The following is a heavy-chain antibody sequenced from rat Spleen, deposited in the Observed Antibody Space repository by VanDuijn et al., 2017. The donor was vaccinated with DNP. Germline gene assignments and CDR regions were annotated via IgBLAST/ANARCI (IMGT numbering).Heavy chain of an antibody. CDR1: GFTLSNYG. J-gene: IGHJ2*01. Sequence: EVQLVESGGGLVQPGRSLKLSCAASGFTLSNYGMAWVRQAPTKGLEWVATITYDGTKTYYRDSVKGRFTISRDNGKSTLYLQMDSLRSEDTATYYCARQDPFDYWGQGVMVTVSS. CDR2: ITYDGTKT. CDR3: ARQDPFDY. V-gene: IGHV5-29*01.